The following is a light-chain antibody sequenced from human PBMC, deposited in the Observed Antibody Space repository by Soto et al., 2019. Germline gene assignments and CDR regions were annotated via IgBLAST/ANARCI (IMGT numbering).Light chain of an antibody. CDR2: GAS. CDR1: QSVSSN. V-gene: IGKV3-15*01. Sequence: EILMTQSPATLSVSPGDRATLSCRASQSVSSNLAWYQQKPGQAPRLLIYGASTRATGIPARLSGSGSGTAFTLTISSLQSEDFPVYYCQQYNNWITFGQGTRLEIK. J-gene: IGKJ5*01. CDR3: QQYNNWIT.